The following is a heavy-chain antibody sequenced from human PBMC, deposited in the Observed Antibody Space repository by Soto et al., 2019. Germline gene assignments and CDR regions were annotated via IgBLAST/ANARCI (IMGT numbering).Heavy chain of an antibody. V-gene: IGHV3-11*01. CDR3: AGDQGPNYMAV. CDR1: GFTFSDSF. J-gene: IGHJ6*03. Sequence: QVQLVESGGGLVKPGGSLRLSCAASGFTFSDSFMSWSRQTPGKGLEWLSYISGRDGKTYYADSVRGRFTISRDNAKNSVYLQMNSLRAEDTAVYYCAGDQGPNYMAVWGKGTTVTVS. CDR2: ISGRDGKT.